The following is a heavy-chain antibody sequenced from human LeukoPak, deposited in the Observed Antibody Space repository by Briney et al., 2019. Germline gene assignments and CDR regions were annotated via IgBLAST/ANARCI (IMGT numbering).Heavy chain of an antibody. J-gene: IGHJ4*02. Sequence: GGSLRLSCAASGFTVSSNYMSWVRQAPGKGLEWVSVIYSGGSTYYADSVKGRFTISRDNAKNSLYLQMNSLGAEDTAVYYCAFGQRDGYNFWSQGTLVTVSS. CDR3: AFGQRDGYNF. D-gene: IGHD5-24*01. V-gene: IGHV3-66*01. CDR1: GFTVSSNY. CDR2: IYSGGST.